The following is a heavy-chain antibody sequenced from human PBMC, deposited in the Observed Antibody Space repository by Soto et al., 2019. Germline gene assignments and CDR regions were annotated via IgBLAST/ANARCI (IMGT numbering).Heavy chain of an antibody. CDR2: IYNDGTYS. Sequence: GGSLRLSCAASGFIFKMYWMHWVRQSPGKGLVWNSRIYNDGTYSDYADSVGGRFTISRDNVNDTLYLQMNNLRAEDSGLYYCTRGPRPISTGTGAYWGQGTQVTVSS. CDR1: GFIFKMYW. CDR3: TRGPRPISTGTGAY. D-gene: IGHD3-10*01. J-gene: IGHJ4*02. V-gene: IGHV3-74*01.